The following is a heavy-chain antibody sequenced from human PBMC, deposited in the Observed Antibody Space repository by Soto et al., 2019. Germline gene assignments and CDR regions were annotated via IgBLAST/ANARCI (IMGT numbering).Heavy chain of an antibody. D-gene: IGHD4-17*01. CDR3: ARDANYGDYDLFDY. Sequence: GGSLRLSCAASGFTVSSHYMNWVSQAPGKGLEWVSVIYSGGNTYYADSVKGRFTISRDNSKNTLYLQMNSLRAEDTAVYYCARDANYGDYDLFDYWGQGTLVTVSS. CDR2: IYSGGNT. J-gene: IGHJ4*02. V-gene: IGHV3-66*01. CDR1: GFTVSSHY.